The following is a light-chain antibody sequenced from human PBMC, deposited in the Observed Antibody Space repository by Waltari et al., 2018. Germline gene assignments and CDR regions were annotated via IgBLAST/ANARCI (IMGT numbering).Light chain of an antibody. CDR1: QSVSGNN. CDR2: GAS. Sequence: EIVLTQSPGTLSLSPGERATLSCRASQSVSGNNLAWYQRKPAQAPRLLIHGASSRATGIPDRFSGSGSGTDFTLTISRLEPEDVAVYYCQQYGRSWNTFGQGTKLEIK. V-gene: IGKV3-20*01. J-gene: IGKJ2*01. CDR3: QQYGRSWNT.